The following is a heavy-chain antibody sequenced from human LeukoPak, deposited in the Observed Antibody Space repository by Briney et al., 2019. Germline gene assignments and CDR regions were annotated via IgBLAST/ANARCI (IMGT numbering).Heavy chain of an antibody. CDR1: GGSISSSSYY. D-gene: IGHD5-18*01. CDR2: IYYSGST. V-gene: IGHV4-39*01. J-gene: IGHJ4*02. CDR3: ARRRAMVFYFDY. Sequence: SETLSLTCTVSGGSISSSSYYWGWIRQPPGKGLEWIGSIYYSGSTYYNPSLKSRVTISVDTSKNQFSLKLSSVTAADTAVYYCARRRAMVFYFDYWGRGTLVTVSS.